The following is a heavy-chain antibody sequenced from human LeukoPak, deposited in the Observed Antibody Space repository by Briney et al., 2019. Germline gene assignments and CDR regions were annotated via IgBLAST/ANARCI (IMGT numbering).Heavy chain of an antibody. CDR1: GFTFSRYW. Sequence: GGSQRLSCAASGFTFSRYWMSWVRQVPGKGLEWVANIKEDGSEKYYVDSVKGRFTISRDNAKNSLYLQMNSLRADDTAVYYCARGGGRHDFNSDYRGQGTLVTVSS. J-gene: IGHJ4*02. CDR3: ARGGGRHDFNSDY. V-gene: IGHV3-7*01. D-gene: IGHD5-24*01. CDR2: IKEDGSEK.